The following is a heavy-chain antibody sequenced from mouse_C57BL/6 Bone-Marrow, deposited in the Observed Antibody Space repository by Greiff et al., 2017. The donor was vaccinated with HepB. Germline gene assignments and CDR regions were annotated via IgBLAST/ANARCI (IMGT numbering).Heavy chain of an antibody. CDR1: GFTFSSYA. Sequence: EVQLVESGEGLVKPGGSLKLSCAASGFTFSSYAMSWVRQTPEKRLEWVAYISSGGDYIYYADTVKGRFTISRDNARNTLYLQMSSLKSEDTAMYYCTRDSHITTVPHYWGQGTLVTVSA. V-gene: IGHV5-9-1*02. J-gene: IGHJ3*01. CDR2: ISSGGDYI. D-gene: IGHD1-1*01. CDR3: TRDSHITTVPHY.